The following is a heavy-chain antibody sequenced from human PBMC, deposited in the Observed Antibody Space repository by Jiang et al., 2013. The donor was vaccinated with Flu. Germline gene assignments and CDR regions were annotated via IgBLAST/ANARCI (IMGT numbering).Heavy chain of an antibody. CDR2: SIILGAP. V-gene: IGHV4-39*07. CDR3: ARAQKYSGFELPYFDL. J-gene: IGHJ4*02. CDR1: GGSISSDTYY. D-gene: IGHD5-12*01. Sequence: TVSGGSISSDTYYWVVESASPHGKGAWSGLGVSIILGAPTTTRPSKSRVTISVDTSKSQFSLKVGSVTAADTAVFYCARAQKYSGFELPYFDLWGQGTLVTVSS.